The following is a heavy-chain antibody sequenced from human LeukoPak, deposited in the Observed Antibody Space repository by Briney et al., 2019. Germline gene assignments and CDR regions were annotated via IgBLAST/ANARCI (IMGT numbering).Heavy chain of an antibody. CDR3: AREFRYSYGSYYFDY. D-gene: IGHD5-18*01. Sequence: SETLSLTCTVSGGSTSSYYWSWIRQPPGKGLEWIGYIYYSGSTNYNPSLKSRVTISVDTSKNQFSLKLSSVTAADTAVYYCAREFRYSYGSYYFDYWGQGTLVTVSS. V-gene: IGHV4-59*01. J-gene: IGHJ4*02. CDR1: GGSTSSYY. CDR2: IYYSGST.